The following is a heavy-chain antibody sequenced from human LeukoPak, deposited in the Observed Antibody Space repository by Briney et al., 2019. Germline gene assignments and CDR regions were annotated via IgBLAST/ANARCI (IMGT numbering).Heavy chain of an antibody. J-gene: IGHJ6*02. Sequence: PGGSLRLSCAASGFTFSDYWMSWVRQAPGKGLEWVANINQDGSEKYYVASVTGRFTISRDNAKNSMYLQMNSLEVEDTAGYYCARRLYYYYGMDVWGQGTTVTVSS. CDR3: ARRLYYYYGMDV. CDR2: INQDGSEK. V-gene: IGHV3-7*01. CDR1: GFTFSDYW. D-gene: IGHD3-16*01.